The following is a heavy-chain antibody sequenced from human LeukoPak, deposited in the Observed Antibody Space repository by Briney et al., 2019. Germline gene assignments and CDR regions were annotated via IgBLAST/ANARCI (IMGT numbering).Heavy chain of an antibody. CDR2: ISSDGITT. D-gene: IGHD3-3*01. Sequence: TGGTLRLSCAASGFTFNSYWFHWVRQAPGKGLVWVSRISSDGITTNYAESVKGRFTISRDNAKNTVYLQMNSLRAEDTAVYYCARMEVAWGQGTIVTVSS. CDR3: ARMEVA. J-gene: IGHJ3*01. V-gene: IGHV3-74*01. CDR1: GFTFNSYW.